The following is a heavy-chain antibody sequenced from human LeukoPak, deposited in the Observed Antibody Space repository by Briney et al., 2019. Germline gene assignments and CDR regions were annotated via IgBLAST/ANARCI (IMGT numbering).Heavy chain of an antibody. Sequence: GGSLRLSCAASGFIFSTYAMSWVRQAPGKGLEWVSAISGSGGSTYYADSVKGRFTISRDNSKNTLYLQMNSLRAEDTAVYYCAKDQGSGWYSAFDIWGQGTMVTVSS. D-gene: IGHD6-19*01. CDR1: GFIFSTYA. CDR2: ISGSGGST. CDR3: AKDQGSGWYSAFDI. V-gene: IGHV3-23*01. J-gene: IGHJ3*02.